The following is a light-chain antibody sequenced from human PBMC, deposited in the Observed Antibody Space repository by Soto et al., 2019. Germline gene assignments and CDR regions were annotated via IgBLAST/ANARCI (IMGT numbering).Light chain of an antibody. V-gene: IGKV3-20*01. CDR3: QQYGSSPWT. CDR2: GAA. Sequence: DIVLTQSPGTLFLSPGEIATLSCRASQTVSNNYLAWYQQKPGQAPRLLIYGAASRATGIPDRFSGSGSGTDFTLTISRLEPEDFALYYCQQYGSSPWTFGQGTKVEIK. CDR1: QTVSNNY. J-gene: IGKJ1*01.